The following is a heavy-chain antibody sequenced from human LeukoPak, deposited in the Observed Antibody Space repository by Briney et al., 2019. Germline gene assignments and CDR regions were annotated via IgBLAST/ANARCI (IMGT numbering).Heavy chain of an antibody. CDR3: ARASTTSRRAFDI. V-gene: IGHV4-59*01. CDR2: IYYSGST. J-gene: IGHJ3*02. D-gene: IGHD2/OR15-2a*01. Sequence: SETLSLTCTVSGGSISSYYWSWTRQPPGKGLEWIGYIYYSGSTNYNPSLKSRVTISVDTSKNQFSLKLSSVTAADTAVYYCARASTTSRRAFDIWGQGTMVTVSS. CDR1: GGSISSYY.